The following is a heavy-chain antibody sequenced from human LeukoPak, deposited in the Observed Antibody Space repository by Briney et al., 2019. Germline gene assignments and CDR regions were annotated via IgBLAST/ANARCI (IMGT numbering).Heavy chain of an antibody. CDR1: GYTFTSYD. CDR3: ARARTTVTSFDY. D-gene: IGHD4-17*01. J-gene: IGHJ4*02. V-gene: IGHV1-18*01. CDR2: ISAYNGNT. Sequence: ATVKVSCKASGYTFTSYDINWVRQAPGQGLEWMGWISAYNGNTNYAQKLQGRVTMTTDTSTSTAYMELRSLRSDDTAVYYCARARTTVTSFDYWGQGTLVTVSS.